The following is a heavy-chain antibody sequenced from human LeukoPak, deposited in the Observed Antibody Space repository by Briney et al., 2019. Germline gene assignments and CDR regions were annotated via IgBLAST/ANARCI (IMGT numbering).Heavy chain of an antibody. D-gene: IGHD6-19*01. CDR2: IKQDGSEK. V-gene: IGHV3-7*01. Sequence: GGSLRLSCAASGFTFSSYWMTWVRQAPGNGLEWVANIKQDGSEKHYVDSVKSRFTISRDNAKDSLYLQMNSLRAEDTAVYYCARITGQWLSVDYWGQGTLVTVSS. CDR3: ARITGQWLSVDY. CDR1: GFTFSSYW. J-gene: IGHJ4*02.